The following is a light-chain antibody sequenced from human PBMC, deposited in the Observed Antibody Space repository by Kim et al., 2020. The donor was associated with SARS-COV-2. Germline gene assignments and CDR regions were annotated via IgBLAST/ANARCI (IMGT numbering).Light chain of an antibody. J-gene: IGKJ5*01. V-gene: IGKV3-20*01. CDR1: QGVYNGY. Sequence: SPGEAATPTCQASQGVYNGYLAWYQQKPCQARRLLIYDASSRATGIPDRFSGSGSGTDFTLTICRLEPEDFAVYYCQQYTGSPITFGQGTRLEIK. CDR3: QQYTGSPIT. CDR2: DAS.